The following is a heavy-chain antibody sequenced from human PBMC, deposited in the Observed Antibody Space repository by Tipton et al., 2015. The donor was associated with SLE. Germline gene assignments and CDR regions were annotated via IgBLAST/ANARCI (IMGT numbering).Heavy chain of an antibody. J-gene: IGHJ6*02. D-gene: IGHD5-24*01. CDR3: ASHVGDGYMGYYYGMDV. CDR1: DYSITDGYH. CDR2: IYHSGST. Sequence: TLSLTCIVSDYSITDGYHWGWIRQPPGKGLEWIGSIYHSGSTYYNPSLRSRVTISVDTSTNQFSLRLSSVTAADTAVYYCASHVGDGYMGYYYGMDVWGQGTTVTVSS. V-gene: IGHV4-38-2*02.